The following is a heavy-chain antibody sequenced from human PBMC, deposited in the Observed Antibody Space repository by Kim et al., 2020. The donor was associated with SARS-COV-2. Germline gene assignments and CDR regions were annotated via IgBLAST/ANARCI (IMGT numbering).Heavy chain of an antibody. CDR1: GFIFSDHH. CDR3: AKWDV. Sequence: GGSLRLSCAASGFIFSDHHLDWVRQAPGKGLEWVGRSTNKADSYTTLYAASVKGRFTISRDEPKNSLYLQMNSLKTEDTAVYYCAKWDVWGQGTTVTVSS. J-gene: IGHJ6*02. CDR2: STNKADSYTT. V-gene: IGHV3-72*01.